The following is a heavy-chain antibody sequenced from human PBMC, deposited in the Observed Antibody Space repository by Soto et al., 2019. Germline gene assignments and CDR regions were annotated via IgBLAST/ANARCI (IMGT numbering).Heavy chain of an antibody. CDR2: MNNIGRT. CDR1: GAFSSTYY. D-gene: IGHD2-8*01. V-gene: IGHV4-59*01. J-gene: IGHJ5*02. Sequence: QVQLQESGPGLVKPSETLSLTCTVSGAFSSTYYWSWIRQPPGKGLEWIGYMNNIGRTNYNPSLKSRVTISLDTYKTQFSLKLSSVIAADTAVYYCARSFCRDAVRCNWFDPWGLGTLVTASS. CDR3: ARSFCRDAVRCNWFDP.